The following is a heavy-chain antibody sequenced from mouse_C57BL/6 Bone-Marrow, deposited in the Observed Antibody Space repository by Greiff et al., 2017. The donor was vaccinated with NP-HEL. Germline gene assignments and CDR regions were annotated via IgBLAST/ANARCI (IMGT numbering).Heavy chain of an antibody. Sequence: EVKVVESGGGLVKPGGSLKLSCAASGFTFSSYAMSWVRQTPEKRLEWVATISDGGSYTYYPDNVKGRFTISRDNAKNNLYLQMSHLKSEDTAMYYCARDQYAYWGQGTSVTVSS. V-gene: IGHV5-4*01. CDR2: ISDGGSYT. J-gene: IGHJ4*01. CDR1: GFTFSSYA. D-gene: IGHD2-10*02. CDR3: ARDQYAY.